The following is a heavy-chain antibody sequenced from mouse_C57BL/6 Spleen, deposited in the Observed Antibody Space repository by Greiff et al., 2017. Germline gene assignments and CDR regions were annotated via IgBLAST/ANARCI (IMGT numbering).Heavy chain of an antibody. V-gene: IGHV5-9-1*02. CDR1: GFTFSSYA. CDR3: TREHYSNYGAMDY. CDR2: ISSGGDYI. Sequence: EVQRVESGEGLVKPGGSLKLSCAASGFTFSSYAMSWVRQTPEKRLEWVAYISSGGDYIYYADTVKGRFTISRDNARNTLYLQMSSLKSEDTAMYYCTREHYSNYGAMDYWGQGTSVTVSS. J-gene: IGHJ4*01. D-gene: IGHD2-5*01.